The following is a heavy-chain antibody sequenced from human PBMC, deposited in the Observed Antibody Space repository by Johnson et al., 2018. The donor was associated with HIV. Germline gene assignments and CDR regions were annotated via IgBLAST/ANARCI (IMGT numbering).Heavy chain of an antibody. J-gene: IGHJ3*02. D-gene: IGHD5-18*01. Sequence: VESGGGLAQPGGSLRLSCAASGFTFSSYDMHWVRQATGKGLEWVSAISGSGGSTYYADSVKGRFTISRDNSKNTLYLQMNSLRAEDTAVYYCAKNTAMVGDAFDIWGQGTMVTVSS. CDR2: ISGSGGST. V-gene: IGHV3-23*04. CDR3: AKNTAMVGDAFDI. CDR1: GFTFSSYD.